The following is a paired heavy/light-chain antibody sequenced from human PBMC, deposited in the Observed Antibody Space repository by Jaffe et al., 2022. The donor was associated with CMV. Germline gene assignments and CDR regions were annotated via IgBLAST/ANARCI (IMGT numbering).Light chain of an antibody. J-gene: IGLJ3*02. CDR2: DVN. Sequence: QSALTQPASVSGSPGQSITISCTGTSSDVGGYNYVSWYQQHPGKAPKLIIYDVNDRPSGVSNRFSGSKSGNTASLTISGLRAEDEADYYCSSYTSSSTWVFGGGTKLTVL. CDR3: SSYTSSSTWV. V-gene: IGLV2-14*03. CDR1: SSDVGGYNY.
Heavy chain of an antibody. CDR2: IHNSGST. V-gene: IGHV4-59*01. Sequence: QVQLQESGPGLVKPSETLSLTCTVPGGPMSRYYWSWVRQPPGKGLEWIGYIHNSGSTNYNPSLKGRVIISVDTSKNQLSLKLSSVTAADTAVYYCARYGSGSYLDYWGQGTLVTVSS. J-gene: IGHJ4*02. CDR3: ARYGSGSYLDY. D-gene: IGHD3-10*01. CDR1: GGPMSRYY.